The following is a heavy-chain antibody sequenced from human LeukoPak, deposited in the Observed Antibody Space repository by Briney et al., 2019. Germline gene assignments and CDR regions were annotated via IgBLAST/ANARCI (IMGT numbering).Heavy chain of an antibody. CDR1: GGSISSSY. J-gene: IGHJ5*01. CDR2: SSYSGST. D-gene: IGHD5-18*01. V-gene: IGHV4-59*01. CDR3: ARGRLWLPQVFDS. Sequence: SSETLSLTCTVPGGSISSSYWSWIRQPPGKGLEWIGYSSYSGSTNYNPSLKSRVTISVDTTKNQFSLKPGSVTAADTAMYYCARGRLWLPQVFDSWGPGTLVTVSS.